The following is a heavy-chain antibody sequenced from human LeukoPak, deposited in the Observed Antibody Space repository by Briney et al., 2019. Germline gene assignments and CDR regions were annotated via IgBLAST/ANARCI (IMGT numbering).Heavy chain of an antibody. J-gene: IGHJ4*02. V-gene: IGHV3-53*01. D-gene: IGHD5-24*01. CDR3: ARIDGSDDY. CDR1: GFTVSSNY. CDR2: IYSGGTT. Sequence: GGSLRLSCAASGFTVSSNYMSWVRQAPGKGLEWVSVIYSGGTTYYSDSVRGRFTISRDNSKNTLYLQMNSLTADDTAVYYCARIDGSDDYWGQGTLITVSS.